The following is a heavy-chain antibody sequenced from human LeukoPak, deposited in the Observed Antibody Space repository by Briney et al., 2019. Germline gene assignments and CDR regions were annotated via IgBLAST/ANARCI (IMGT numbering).Heavy chain of an antibody. V-gene: IGHV1-69*05. CDR3: ARDPFSLSRYYDSSPDDGFDY. Sequence: SVKVSCKASGGTFSSYAISWVRQAPGQGLEWMGRIIPIFGTANYAQKFQGRVTITTDESTSTAYMGLSSLRSEDTAVYYCARDPFSLSRYYDSSPDDGFDYWGQGTLVTVSS. D-gene: IGHD3-22*01. CDR1: GGTFSSYA. CDR2: IIPIFGTA. J-gene: IGHJ4*02.